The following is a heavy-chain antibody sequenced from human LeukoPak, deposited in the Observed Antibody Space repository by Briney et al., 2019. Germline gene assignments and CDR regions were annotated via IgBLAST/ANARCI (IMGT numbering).Heavy chain of an antibody. V-gene: IGHV4-59*01. CDR1: GGSISSYY. J-gene: IGHJ6*03. D-gene: IGHD1-26*01. Sequence: SETLSLTCTVSGGSISSYYWSWTRQPPGKGLEWIGYIYYSGSTNYNPSLKSRVTISVDTSKNQFSLKLSSVTAADTAVYYCARGRISGSYDLYYYYYMDVWGKGTTVTV. CDR2: IYYSGST. CDR3: ARGRISGSYDLYYYYYMDV.